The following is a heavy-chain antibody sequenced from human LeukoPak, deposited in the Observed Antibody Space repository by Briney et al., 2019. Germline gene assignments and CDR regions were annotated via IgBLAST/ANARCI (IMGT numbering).Heavy chain of an antibody. CDR3: ARLSSHYGDYKVDP. D-gene: IGHD4-17*01. J-gene: IGHJ5*02. CDR2: ISAYNGNT. CDR1: GYTFTSYG. V-gene: IGHV1-18*01. Sequence: RASVKVSCKASGYTFTSYGISWVRQAPGQGLEWMGWISAYNGNTNYAQKLQGRVTMTRNTSISTAYMELSSLRSEDTAVYYCARLSSHYGDYKVDPWGQGTLVTVSS.